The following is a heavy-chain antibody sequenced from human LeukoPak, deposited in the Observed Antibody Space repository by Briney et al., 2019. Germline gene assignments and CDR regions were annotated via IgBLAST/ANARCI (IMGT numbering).Heavy chain of an antibody. D-gene: IGHD4-23*01. CDR3: ARDPSLHYGGNSGTNDY. CDR1: GGSISSSNW. Sequence: SETLSLACAVSGGSISSSNWWSWVRQPPGKGLEWIGEIYHSGSTNYNPSLKSRVTISVDKSKNQFSLKLSSVTAADTAVYYCARDPSLHYGGNSGTNDYWGQGTLVTVSS. J-gene: IGHJ4*02. V-gene: IGHV4-4*02. CDR2: IYHSGST.